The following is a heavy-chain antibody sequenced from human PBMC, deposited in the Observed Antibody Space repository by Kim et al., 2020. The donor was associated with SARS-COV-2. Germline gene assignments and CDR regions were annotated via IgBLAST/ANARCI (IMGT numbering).Heavy chain of an antibody. D-gene: IGHD6-13*01. J-gene: IGHJ6*02. Sequence: GGSLRLSCAASGFTFSSYSMNWVRQAPGKGLEWVSSISSSSSYIYYADSVKGRFTISRDNAKNSLYLQMNSLRAEDTAVYYCARDVGPGHRGIAAAGTWDYYYYGMDVWGQGTTVTVSS. CDR2: ISSSSSYI. V-gene: IGHV3-21*01. CDR3: ARDVGPGHRGIAAAGTWDYYYYGMDV. CDR1: GFTFSSYS.